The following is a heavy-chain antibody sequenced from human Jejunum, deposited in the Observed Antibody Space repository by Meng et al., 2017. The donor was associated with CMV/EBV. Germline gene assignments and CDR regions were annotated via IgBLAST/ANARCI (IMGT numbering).Heavy chain of an antibody. CDR3: AKDTVSGGRLNWLDP. D-gene: IGHD3-16*01. Sequence: SGYTFTNYYMDWERQAPGQGLEWMGLINPSGGTTHYTQRIKGRVTMTRDTSASTVYMELSDLRSEDTATYYCAKDTVSGGRLNWLDPWGQGTLVTVSS. CDR2: INPSGGTT. CDR1: GYTFTNYY. V-gene: IGHV1-46*01. J-gene: IGHJ5*02.